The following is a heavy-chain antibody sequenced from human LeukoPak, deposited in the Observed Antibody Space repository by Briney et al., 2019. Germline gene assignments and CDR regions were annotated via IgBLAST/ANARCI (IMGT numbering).Heavy chain of an antibody. CDR1: GVTFSSYW. D-gene: IGHD5-12*01. J-gene: IGHJ6*02. V-gene: IGHV3-7*01. Sequence: GGSLRLSCAASGVTFSSYWMSWVRRAPGKGLGWVANIKQDGSEKYYVDSVKGRFTISRDNAKNSLYLQMNSLRAEDTAVYYCAGRGDYYYGMDVWGQGTTVTVSS. CDR3: AGRGDYYYGMDV. CDR2: IKQDGSEK.